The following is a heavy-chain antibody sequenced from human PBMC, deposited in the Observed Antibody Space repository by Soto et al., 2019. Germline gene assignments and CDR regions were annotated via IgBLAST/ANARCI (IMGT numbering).Heavy chain of an antibody. CDR2: IIPIVGTA. D-gene: IGHD5-18*01. J-gene: IGHJ6*02. V-gene: IGHV1-69*05. CDR3: ARCIQGDYYYGMDG. Sequence: SVKVSCKASGGTFSSYAISWVRQAPGQGLEWMGGIIPIVGTANYAQKLQGRVTMTTDTSTSTAYMGLRSLRSDDTAVYYCARCIQGDYYYGMDGWGQGTTVTVAS. CDR1: GGTFSSYA.